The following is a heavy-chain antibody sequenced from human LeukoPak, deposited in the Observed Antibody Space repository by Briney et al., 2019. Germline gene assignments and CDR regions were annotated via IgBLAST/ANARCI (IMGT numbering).Heavy chain of an antibody. V-gene: IGHV4-31*03. CDR1: GGSIGSGGYY. D-gene: IGHD2-2*01. CDR3: ARDLVVVPAARKVGMDV. CDR2: IYYSGST. Sequence: SETLSLTCTVSGGSIGSGGYYWSWIRQHPGKGLEWIGYIYYSGSTYYNPSLKSRVTISVDTSKNQFSLKLSSVTAADTAVYYCARDLVVVPAARKVGMDVWGQGTTVTVSS. J-gene: IGHJ6*02.